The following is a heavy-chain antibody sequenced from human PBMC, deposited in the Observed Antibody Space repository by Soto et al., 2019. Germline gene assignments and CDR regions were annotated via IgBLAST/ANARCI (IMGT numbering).Heavy chain of an antibody. V-gene: IGHV1-69*10. CDR2: IIPIFGIA. J-gene: IGHJ3*02. D-gene: IGHD6-6*01. CDR3: ERQIEYSSSSDAFDI. Sequence: ASVKVSCKASGCTFSSYAIRWVRQAPGQGLAWMGGIIPIFGIANYAQKFQGRVTITADKSTSTAYMELSSLRSEDTDVYYCERQIEYSSSSDAFDIWGQGTMVTVSS. CDR1: GCTFSSYA.